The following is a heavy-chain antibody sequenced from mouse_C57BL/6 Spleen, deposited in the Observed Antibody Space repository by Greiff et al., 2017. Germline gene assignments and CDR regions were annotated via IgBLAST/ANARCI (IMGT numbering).Heavy chain of an antibody. J-gene: IGHJ2*01. CDR2: INPSSGYT. D-gene: IGHD2-4*01. CDR1: GYTFTSYT. Sequence: QVQLKEPGAELARPGASVKMSCKASGYTFTSYTMHWVKQRPGQGLEWIGYINPSSGYTKYNQKFKDKATLTADKSSSTAYMQLSILTSEDAAVYYCARDDYDGVYYWGQGTTLTVSS. V-gene: IGHV1-4*01. CDR3: ARDDYDGVYY.